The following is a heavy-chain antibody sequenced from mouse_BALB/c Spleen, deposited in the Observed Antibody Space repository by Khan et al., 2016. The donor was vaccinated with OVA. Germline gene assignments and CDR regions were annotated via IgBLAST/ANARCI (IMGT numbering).Heavy chain of an antibody. CDR1: GYSITSGYA. Sequence: DVKLQESGPGLVKPSQSLSLTCTVTGYSITSGYAWNWIRQFPGNKLEWMGYISYSGGTSYNPSLKSRISITRDTAKNQFFLQLNSVTTEDTATYYCARGNYYGYYFDYWGQGTTRTVSS. CDR2: ISYSGGT. V-gene: IGHV3-2*02. J-gene: IGHJ2*01. D-gene: IGHD1-1*01. CDR3: ARGNYYGYYFDY.